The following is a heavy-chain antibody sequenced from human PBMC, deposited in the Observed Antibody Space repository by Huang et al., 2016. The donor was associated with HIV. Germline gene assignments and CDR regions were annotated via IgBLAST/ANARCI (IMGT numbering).Heavy chain of an antibody. J-gene: IGHJ4*02. V-gene: IGHV3-30*18. CDR2: ISYDGSSK. Sequence: QVQLVESGGGVVQPGRSLRLSCAAFGFTFNKFVMHWFRQAPGKGMEWVEIISYDGSSKYHADSVKGRFTISRDNSKNTVYLQMNSLRVEDTAVYYCAKDGRGSGTYYDYFEYWGQGTLVTVSS. CDR3: AKDGRGSGTYYDYFEY. CDR1: GFTFNKFV. D-gene: IGHD1-26*01.